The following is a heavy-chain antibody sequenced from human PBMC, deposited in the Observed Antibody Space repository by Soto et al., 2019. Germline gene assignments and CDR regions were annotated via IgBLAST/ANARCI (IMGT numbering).Heavy chain of an antibody. Sequence: LRLSCAVSEFTCSRYCPHRLHQVPGKGLVWVSRIYNDGSSANYADSVKGRFTISRDNAKNTLDLQMNSLRAEDTAVYYCVRDVNSQFDYWGLGTLVSVSS. D-gene: IGHD2-21*01. CDR1: EFTCSRYC. V-gene: IGHV3-74*01. CDR3: VRDVNSQFDY. J-gene: IGHJ4*02. CDR2: IYNDGSSA.